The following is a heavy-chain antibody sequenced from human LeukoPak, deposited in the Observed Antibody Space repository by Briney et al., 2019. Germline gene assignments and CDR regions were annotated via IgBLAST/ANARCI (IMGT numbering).Heavy chain of an antibody. CDR2: IYTSGST. J-gene: IGHJ3*02. D-gene: IGHD2-2*01. V-gene: IGHV4-4*07. CDR3: ARDSFRRSSTGAFDI. Sequence: SETLSLTCTVSGGSISSYYWSWIRQPAGKGLEWIGRIYTSGSTNYNPSLKSRVTISVDTSKNQFYLKLTSVTAADTAVYYCARDSFRRSSTGAFDIWGQGTMVTVSS. CDR1: GGSISSYY.